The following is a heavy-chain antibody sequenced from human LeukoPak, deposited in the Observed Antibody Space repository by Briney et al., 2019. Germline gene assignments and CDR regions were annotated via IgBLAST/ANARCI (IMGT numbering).Heavy chain of an antibody. CDR2: IYSGGST. D-gene: IGHD1-26*01. CDR3: ASLASEWELPEVDY. V-gene: IGHV3-53*01. CDR1: GFTVSSNY. Sequence: PGGSLRLSCAASGFTVSSNYMSWVRQAPGKGLEWVSVIYSGGSTYYADSVKGRFTISRDNAKKSLFLQMNSLRAGDTAVYYCASLASEWELPEVDYWGLGTLVTVSS. J-gene: IGHJ4*02.